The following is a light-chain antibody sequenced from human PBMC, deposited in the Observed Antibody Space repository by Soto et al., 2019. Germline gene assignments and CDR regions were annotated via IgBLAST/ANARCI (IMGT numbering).Light chain of an antibody. CDR2: DVS. V-gene: IGKV3-11*01. J-gene: IGKJ1*01. CDR1: QSVGDS. Sequence: EIVLAQSPGTLSLSPGDTATLSCRASQSVGDSLAWYQQKPGQPPRLLVYDVSNRATGIPARFSGSGSETDFTLTISTLEPEDFAVYYCQQRADWPPTWTFGQGTKVEI. CDR3: QQRADWPPTWT.